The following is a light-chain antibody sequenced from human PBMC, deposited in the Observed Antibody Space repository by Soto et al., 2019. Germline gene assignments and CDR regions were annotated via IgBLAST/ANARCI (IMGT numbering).Light chain of an antibody. J-gene: IGKJ4*01. CDR3: QQYNNWPPLT. CDR2: GAS. V-gene: IGKV3-15*01. CDR1: QSVSGN. Sequence: EIEMTQSPATLSVSPGERATLSCRASQSVSGNLAWYQQKPGQAPRLLIYGASTRATGIPTRFSGSGSGTEFTLTISSLQSEDFAVYYCQQYNNWPPLTFGGGTKVEIK.